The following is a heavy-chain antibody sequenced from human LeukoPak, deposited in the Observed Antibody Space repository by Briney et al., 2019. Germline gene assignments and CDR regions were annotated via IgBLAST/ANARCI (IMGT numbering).Heavy chain of an antibody. D-gene: IGHD3-10*01. CDR2: IYYSGST. CDR3: ARVSWFGELSDWFDP. J-gene: IGHJ5*02. Sequence: PSETLSLTCTVSGGSISSGDYYWSWIRQPPGKGLEWIGYIYYSGSTYYNPSLKSRVTISVDTSKNQFSLKLSSVAAADTAVYYCARVSWFGELSDWFDPWGQGTLVTVSS. V-gene: IGHV4-30-4*01. CDR1: GGSISSGDYY.